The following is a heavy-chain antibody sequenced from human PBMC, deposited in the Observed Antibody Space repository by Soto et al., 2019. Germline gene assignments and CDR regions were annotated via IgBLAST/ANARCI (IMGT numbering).Heavy chain of an antibody. CDR2: ISAYNGNT. CDR3: ASDAPPADY. V-gene: IGHV1-18*04. Sequence: QVQLVQSGAEVKKPGASVKVSCKASGYTFTSYSISWVRQAPGQGLEWMGWISAYNGNTNYAQMLQGRVTMTTDTSTNPAYMELRRLTSDDTAVYYCASDAPPADYWGQGTLVTVSS. CDR1: GYTFTSYS. J-gene: IGHJ4*02.